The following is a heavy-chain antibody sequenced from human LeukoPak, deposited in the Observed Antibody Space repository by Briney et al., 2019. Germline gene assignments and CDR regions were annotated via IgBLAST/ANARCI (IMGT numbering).Heavy chain of an antibody. CDR1: GFTVSSYG. CDR3: ARQGEAADAFDI. J-gene: IGHJ3*02. D-gene: IGHD3-16*01. Sequence: GGSLRLSCAASGFTVSSYGMRWVRQAPGKGLEWVAVIWYDGSNKYYADSVKGRFTISRDNSKNTLYLQMNSLRAEDTAVYYCARQGEAADAFDIWGQGTMVTVSS. CDR2: IWYDGSNK. V-gene: IGHV3-33*01.